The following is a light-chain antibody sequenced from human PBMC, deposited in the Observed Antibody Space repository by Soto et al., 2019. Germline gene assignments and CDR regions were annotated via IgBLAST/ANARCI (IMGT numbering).Light chain of an antibody. CDR1: SSDVGGYNY. V-gene: IGLV2-14*01. CDR3: SSYTSSSTHWV. Sequence: HSALTQPASVSGSPGQSITISCTGTSSDVGGYNYVSWYQQHPGKAPKLMIYDVSNRPSGVSNRFSGSKSGNTASLTISGLQAEDEADYYCSSYTSSSTHWVFGGGTKVTVL. CDR2: DVS. J-gene: IGLJ3*02.